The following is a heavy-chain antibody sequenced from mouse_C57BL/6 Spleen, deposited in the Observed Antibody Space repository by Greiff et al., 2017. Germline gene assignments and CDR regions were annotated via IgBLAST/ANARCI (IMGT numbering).Heavy chain of an antibody. D-gene: IGHD1-1*01. V-gene: IGHV1-78*01. CDR1: GYTFTDHT. Sequence: QVQLQQSDAELVKPGASVKISCKVSGYTFTDHTIHWMKQRPEQGLEWIGYIYPRDGSTKYNEKFRGKATLTADKSSSTAYMQLHSLTSEDSAVYFCARGPTTVVATQYFDYWGQGTTLTVSS. J-gene: IGHJ2*01. CDR2: IYPRDGST. CDR3: ARGPTTVVATQYFDY.